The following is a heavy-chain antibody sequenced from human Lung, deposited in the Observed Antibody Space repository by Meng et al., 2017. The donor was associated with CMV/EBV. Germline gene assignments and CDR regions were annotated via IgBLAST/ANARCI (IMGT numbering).Heavy chain of an antibody. V-gene: IGHV3-74*01. CDR3: ARDIGGVSGY. Sequence: SCAAPGFTFSSFRVHWVRQVPGKGLVWVSRINEDGTTTNYADSVKGRFTISRDNARNTVYLQMNSLKVEETAVYYCARDIGGVSGYWGRGTLVTVSS. CDR1: GFTFSSFR. CDR2: INEDGTTT. J-gene: IGHJ4*02. D-gene: IGHD3-3*01.